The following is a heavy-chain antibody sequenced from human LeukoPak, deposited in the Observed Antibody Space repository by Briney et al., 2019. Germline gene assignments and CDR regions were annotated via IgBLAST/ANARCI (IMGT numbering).Heavy chain of an antibody. CDR2: ISSSGSTI. CDR1: GFTFSDYQ. D-gene: IGHD3-22*01. Sequence: PGGSLRLSCAASGFTFSDYQMSWVRQAPGKGLERVSYISSSGSTIHYADSVKGRFTISRDNAKNSLYLQMNSLKTEDTAVYYCTSHYDSSGYLPDSWGQGTLVTVSS. J-gene: IGHJ5*01. CDR3: TSHYDSSGYLPDS. V-gene: IGHV3-11*01.